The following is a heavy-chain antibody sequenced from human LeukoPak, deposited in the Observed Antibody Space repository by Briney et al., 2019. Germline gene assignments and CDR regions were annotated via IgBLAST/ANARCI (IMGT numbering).Heavy chain of an antibody. J-gene: IGHJ4*02. CDR3: ARHVVGVGFDY. CDR2: ISYDGSNK. Sequence: GVSLRLSCAASGFTFSSYAMHWVRQAPGKGLEWVAVISYDGSNKYYADSVKGRFTISRDNAKNSLYLQMNSLRAEDTAVYYCARHVVGVGFDYWGQGTLVTVSS. D-gene: IGHD3-22*01. V-gene: IGHV3-30*04. CDR1: GFTFSSYA.